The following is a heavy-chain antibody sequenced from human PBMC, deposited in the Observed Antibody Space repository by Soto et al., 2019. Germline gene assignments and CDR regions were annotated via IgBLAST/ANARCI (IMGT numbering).Heavy chain of an antibody. CDR1: GFTFSTYW. Sequence: EVQLVESGGGLVQPGGSLRLSCAVSGFTFSTYWMTWVRQAPGKGLEWVANIKQDGSEKYYVDSVKGRFTISRDNAKSSRYLQMNSLRGEDTAVYYCARNYGGIDYWGQGTLVTVSS. J-gene: IGHJ4*02. CDR3: ARNYGGIDY. D-gene: IGHD1-7*01. CDR2: IKQDGSEK. V-gene: IGHV3-7*03.